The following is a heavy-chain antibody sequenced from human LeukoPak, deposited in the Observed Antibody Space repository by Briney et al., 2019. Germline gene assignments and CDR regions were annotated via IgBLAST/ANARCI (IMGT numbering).Heavy chain of an antibody. J-gene: IGHJ6*02. Sequence: GGSLRLSCAASGFTFSTFGMHWVRQAPGKGLEWVAVISYDGSNKYYADSVKGRFTISRDNSQNTLYLQMNSLRLEDTAVYYCGRLMGGYDSYFYGMDVWGQGTTVTVSS. D-gene: IGHD5-12*01. CDR2: ISYDGSNK. V-gene: IGHV3-30*03. CDR1: GFTFSTFG. CDR3: GRLMGGYDSYFYGMDV.